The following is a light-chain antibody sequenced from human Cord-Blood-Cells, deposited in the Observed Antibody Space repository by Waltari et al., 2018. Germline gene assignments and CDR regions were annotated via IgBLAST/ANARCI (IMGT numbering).Light chain of an antibody. Sequence: QSALTQPASVSGSPGQSITISCTGTSSAVGRYNLVSWYQQHPGKAPKLMIYEGSKRPSGVSNRFSGSKSGNTASLTISGLQAEDEADYYCCSYASSSTWVFGGGTKLTVL. V-gene: IGLV2-23*01. J-gene: IGLJ3*02. CDR2: EGS. CDR3: CSYASSSTWV. CDR1: SSAVGRYNL.